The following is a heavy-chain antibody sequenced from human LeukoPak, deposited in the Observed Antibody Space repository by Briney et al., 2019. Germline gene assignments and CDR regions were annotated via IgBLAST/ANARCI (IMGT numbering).Heavy chain of an antibody. J-gene: IGHJ5*02. CDR3: ARVKASAGGPSPYGWFDP. CDR2: INPKSGDT. Sequence: ASVKVSCTASGYTFTDYYLHWVRQAPGQGLEWMGWINPKSGDTKYAQKFQGWVTLTRDTSINTAYIEVSRLRSDDTAVYYCARVKASAGGPSPYGWFDPWGQGTLVTVSS. V-gene: IGHV1-2*04. CDR1: GYTFTDYY. D-gene: IGHD6-13*01.